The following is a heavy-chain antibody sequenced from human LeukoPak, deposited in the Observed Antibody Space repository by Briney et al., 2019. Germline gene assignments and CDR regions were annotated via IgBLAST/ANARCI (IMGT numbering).Heavy chain of an antibody. J-gene: IGHJ5*02. CDR1: GFTFSSFE. V-gene: IGHV3-48*03. CDR2: ISGSGSTI. D-gene: IGHD2-2*01. CDR3: ARTGYCSSTSCSAGFDP. Sequence: GGSLRLSCAASGFTFSSFEMNWVRQAPGKGLEWVSCISGSGSTIYYADSVKGRFTISRDNAKNSLYLQMNSLRAEDTALYYCARTGYCSSTSCSAGFDPWGQGTLVTVSS.